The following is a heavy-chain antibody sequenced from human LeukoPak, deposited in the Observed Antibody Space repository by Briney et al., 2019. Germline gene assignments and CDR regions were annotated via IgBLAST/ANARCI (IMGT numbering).Heavy chain of an antibody. V-gene: IGHV4-39*01. CDR2: IYYSGST. D-gene: IGHD1-14*01. CDR3: ARPSGGDVSTGEWFDP. CDR1: GGSISSSSYY. Sequence: SETLSLACTVSGGSISSSSYYWGWIRHPPGKGLEWVGSIYYSGSTYYNPSFKSRVTISVDTSKNQFSLKLSSVTAADTAVYYCARPSGGDVSTGEWFDPWGQGTLVTVSS. J-gene: IGHJ5*02.